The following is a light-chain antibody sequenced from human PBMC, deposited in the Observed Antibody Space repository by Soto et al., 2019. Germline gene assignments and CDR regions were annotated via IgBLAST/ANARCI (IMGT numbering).Light chain of an antibody. CDR1: QDIRDD. CDR3: LHYYNYPQT. V-gene: IGKV1-6*01. Sequence: AIQMTQSPSSLSASVGDRVTMTFRASQDIRDDLSWYQQRPGRAPKLLLFAASRLEGGVPSRFSGSYSGRDFTLTISGLQPDDFATYYCLHYYNYPQTFGQGTKVDIK. J-gene: IGKJ1*01. CDR2: AAS.